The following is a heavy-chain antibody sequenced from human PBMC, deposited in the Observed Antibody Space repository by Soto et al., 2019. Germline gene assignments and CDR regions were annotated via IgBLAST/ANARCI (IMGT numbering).Heavy chain of an antibody. CDR2: IYYSGST. V-gene: IGHV4-59*01. J-gene: IGHJ3*02. CDR3: ARDLDYGDYVSAFDI. Sequence: SETLSLTCTVSGGSISSYYWSWIRQPPGKGLEWIGYIYYSGSTNYNPSLKSRVTISVDTSKNQFSLKLSSVTAADTAVYYCARDLDYGDYVSAFDIWGQGTMVTVSS. D-gene: IGHD4-17*01. CDR1: GGSISSYY.